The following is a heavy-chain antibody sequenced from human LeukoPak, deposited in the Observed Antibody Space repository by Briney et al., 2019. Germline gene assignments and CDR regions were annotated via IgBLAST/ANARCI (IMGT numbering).Heavy chain of an antibody. CDR1: GFTFSRYA. Sequence: GGSLRLSCAASGFTFSRYAMSWVRQAPGKGLEWVSAISGSGGSTYYADSVKGRLTISRDNSKNTLYLQMNSLRAEDTAVYYCAKMYYDSSGHFDYWGQGTLVTVSS. CDR2: ISGSGGST. V-gene: IGHV3-23*01. J-gene: IGHJ4*02. D-gene: IGHD3-22*01. CDR3: AKMYYDSSGHFDY.